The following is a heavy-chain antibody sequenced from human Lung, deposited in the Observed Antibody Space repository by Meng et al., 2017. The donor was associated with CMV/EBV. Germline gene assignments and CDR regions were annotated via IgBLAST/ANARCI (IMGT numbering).Heavy chain of an antibody. V-gene: IGHV3-30*04. Sequence: GESXKISCAASGFTFSSFAIHWVRQAPGKGLDWVAVVSYDGTKTYYSDSVKGRFILSRDNSKNTMYMEMSSLGYEDTAMYYCARARFDGGMDVWGQGTTVTVSS. CDR2: VSYDGTKT. CDR1: GFTFSSFA. D-gene: IGHD5-24*01. CDR3: ARARFDGGMDV. J-gene: IGHJ6*02.